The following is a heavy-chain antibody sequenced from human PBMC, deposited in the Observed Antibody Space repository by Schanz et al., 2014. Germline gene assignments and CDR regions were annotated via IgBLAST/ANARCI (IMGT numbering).Heavy chain of an antibody. CDR3: TRLRRADPNGFDV. V-gene: IGHV3-23*01. D-gene: IGHD2-15*01. CDR2: MSGSGSTA. CDR1: GFTFFGSFA. J-gene: IGHJ6*02. Sequence: EVQLLESGGGLVQPGGSLRLSCVASGFTFFGSFAMSWVRQAPGKGLEWVSGMSGSGSTADYADSVKGRFTISRDNSRKTLYLQMNSLRADDTAVYYCTRLRRADPNGFDVWGQGTTVTVSS.